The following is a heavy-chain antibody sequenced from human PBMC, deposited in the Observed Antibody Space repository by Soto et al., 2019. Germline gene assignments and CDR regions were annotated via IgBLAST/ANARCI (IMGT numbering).Heavy chain of an antibody. D-gene: IGHD1-20*01. CDR2: IYSGGST. CDR1: GFTVSSNY. J-gene: IGHJ3*02. CDR3: AGPRCITGDAFDI. V-gene: IGHV3-53*01. Sequence: GGSLRLSCAASGFTVSSNYMSWVRQAPGKGLEWVSVIYSGGSTYYADSVKGRFTISRDNSKNTLYLQMNSLRAEDTAVYYCAGPRCITGDAFDIWGQGTMVTVSS.